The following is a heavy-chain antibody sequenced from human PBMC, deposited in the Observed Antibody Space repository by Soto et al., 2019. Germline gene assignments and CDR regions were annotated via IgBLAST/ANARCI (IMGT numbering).Heavy chain of an antibody. V-gene: IGHV4-59*01. CDR3: AREGGQLDDYYYYYMDV. D-gene: IGHD5-18*01. Sequence: PSETLSLTCTVSGGSISSYYWSWIRQPPGKGLEWIGYIYYSGSTNYNPSLKSRVTISVDTSKNQFSLKLSSVTAADTAVYYCAREGGQLDDYYYYYMDVWGKGTTVTVSS. CDR1: GGSISSYY. CDR2: IYYSGST. J-gene: IGHJ6*03.